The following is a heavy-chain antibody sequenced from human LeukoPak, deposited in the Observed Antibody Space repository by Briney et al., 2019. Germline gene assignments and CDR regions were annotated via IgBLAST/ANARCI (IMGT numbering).Heavy chain of an antibody. Sequence: SETLSLTCTVSGGSISSYYGSWIRQPPGKGLEWIGYIYYSGSTNYNPSLKSRVTISVDTSKNQFSLKLSSVTAADTAVYYCARQTTALSYSSGHFYGMDVWGQGTTVTVSS. CDR2: IYYSGST. V-gene: IGHV4-59*08. CDR1: GGSISSYY. CDR3: ARQTTALSYSSGHFYGMDV. D-gene: IGHD6-19*01. J-gene: IGHJ6*02.